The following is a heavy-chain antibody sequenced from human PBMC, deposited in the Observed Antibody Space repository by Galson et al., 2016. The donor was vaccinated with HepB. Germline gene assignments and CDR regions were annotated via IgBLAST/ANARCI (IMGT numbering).Heavy chain of an antibody. V-gene: IGHV3-74*01. J-gene: IGHJ6*02. Sequence: SLRLSCAASGFTFRNHWMHWVRQAPGKGLVWISRINSDGSGTTYADSVKGRFTISRDNAKNTVYLQMDSLRAEDTAVYYCARDKSFYYYGMDVWGQGTTVTVSS. CDR2: INSDGSGT. CDR3: ARDKSFYYYGMDV. CDR1: GFTFRNHW.